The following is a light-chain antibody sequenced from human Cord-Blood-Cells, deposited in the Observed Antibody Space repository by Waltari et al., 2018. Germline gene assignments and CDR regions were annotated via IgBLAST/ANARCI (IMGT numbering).Light chain of an antibody. CDR3: QQYNSYSQT. CDR2: KAS. J-gene: IGKJ1*01. Sequence: DIQMTQSPSPLSASVGDRVTITCRANQSISSWLAWYQQKQGKAPKLLIYKASSLESGVPSRFSGNGSGTEFTLTISSLQPDDFATYYCQQYNSYSQTFGQGTKVEIK. CDR1: QSISSW. V-gene: IGKV1-5*03.